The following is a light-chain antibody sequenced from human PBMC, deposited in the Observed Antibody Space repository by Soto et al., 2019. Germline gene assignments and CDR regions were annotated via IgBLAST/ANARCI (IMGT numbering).Light chain of an antibody. CDR1: QSVTTN. CDR2: GAS. CDR3: QQYNNWPRDT. V-gene: IGKV3-15*01. Sequence: EIVMTQSPATLSASPGERATLSCRASQSVTTNLAWYQQKPGQAPRLLIHGASIRATGIPARFSGSGSGTEFALTISSLQSEDFTVYYCQQYNNWPRDTFGQGTRLEI. J-gene: IGKJ5*01.